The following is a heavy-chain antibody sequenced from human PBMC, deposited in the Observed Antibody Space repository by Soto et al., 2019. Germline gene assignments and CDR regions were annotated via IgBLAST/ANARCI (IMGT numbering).Heavy chain of an antibody. CDR1: GFSFSSYT. V-gene: IGHV3-21*01. CDR3: ANFRNYDFWSGYYNGMDV. CDR2: ITSSGSDI. D-gene: IGHD3-3*01. J-gene: IGHJ6*02. Sequence: GGSLRLSCAASGFSFSSYTMNWVRQAPGKGLEWVSSITSSGSDIYYADSVKGRFTISRDNAKNSLYLQMNSLRAEDTAVYYCANFRNYDFWSGYYNGMDVWGQGTTVTVSS.